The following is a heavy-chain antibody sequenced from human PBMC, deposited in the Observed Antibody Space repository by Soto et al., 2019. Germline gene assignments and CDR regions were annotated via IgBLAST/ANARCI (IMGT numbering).Heavy chain of an antibody. V-gene: IGHV1-58*02. CDR3: AARWLRLEYNY. CDR1: GFTFTISA. J-gene: IGHJ4*02. CDR2: IVVGSGNT. D-gene: IGHD5-12*01. Sequence: GASVKVSCKASGFTFTISAMQWVRQARGQRLEWIGWIVVGSGNTNYAQKFQERVTITRDMSTSTAYMELSSLRSEDTAVYYCAARWLRLEYNYWGQGTLVTVSS.